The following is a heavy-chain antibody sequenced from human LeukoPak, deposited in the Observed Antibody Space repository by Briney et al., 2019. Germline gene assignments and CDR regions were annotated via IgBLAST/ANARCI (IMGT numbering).Heavy chain of an antibody. V-gene: IGHV3-23*01. D-gene: IGHD3-3*01. J-gene: IGHJ4*02. Sequence: PGGSLRLSCAASGFTFSDYYMSWVRQAPGKGLEWVSAISGSGGSTYYADSVKGRFTISRDNSKNTLYLQMNSLRAEDTAVYYCAKFPLRGAPTAVDYWGQGTTVTVSS. CDR1: GFTFSDYY. CDR2: ISGSGGST. CDR3: AKFPLRGAPTAVDY.